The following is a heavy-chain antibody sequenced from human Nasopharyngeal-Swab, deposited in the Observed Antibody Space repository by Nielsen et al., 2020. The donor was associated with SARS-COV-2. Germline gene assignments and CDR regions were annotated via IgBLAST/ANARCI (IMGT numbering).Heavy chain of an antibody. V-gene: IGHV3-33*01. D-gene: IGHD3-10*01. CDR3: ARDRGGLLWFGELPTHFDY. CDR2: IWYDGSNK. J-gene: IGHJ4*02. Sequence: VRQAPGKGLEWVAVIWYDGSNKYYADSVKGRFTISRDNSKNSLYLQMNSLRAEDTAVYYCARDRGGLLWFGELPTHFDYWGQGTLVTVSS.